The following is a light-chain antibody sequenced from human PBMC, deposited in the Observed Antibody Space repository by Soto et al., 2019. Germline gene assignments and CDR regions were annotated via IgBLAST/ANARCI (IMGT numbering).Light chain of an antibody. CDR1: QDIRTY. J-gene: IGKJ5*01. V-gene: IGKV1-39*01. Sequence: IQMTQSPSSLSASVGDGVTITCRASQDIRTYLNWYQQKPGKAPKLLISAASSLQSGVPSRFSARGSGPDFTLTISTLQPEDFATYYCQQSFSTLLITFGQGTRLEVK. CDR2: AAS. CDR3: QQSFSTLLIT.